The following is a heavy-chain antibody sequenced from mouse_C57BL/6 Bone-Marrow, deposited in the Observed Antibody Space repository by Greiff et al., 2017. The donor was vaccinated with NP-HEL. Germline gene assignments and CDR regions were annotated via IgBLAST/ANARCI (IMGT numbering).Heavy chain of an antibody. CDR2: IYPRSGNT. CDR3: AREGGYDDYAMDY. CDR1: GYTFPSYG. Sequence: QVQLQQSGAELARPGASVKLSCKASGYTFPSYGISWVKQRTGQGLEWIGAIYPRSGNTYYNEKLKGKATLTADKSSSTAYMELRSLTSEDSAVYFCAREGGYDDYAMDYWGQGTSVTVSS. D-gene: IGHD2-2*01. V-gene: IGHV1-81*01. J-gene: IGHJ4*01.